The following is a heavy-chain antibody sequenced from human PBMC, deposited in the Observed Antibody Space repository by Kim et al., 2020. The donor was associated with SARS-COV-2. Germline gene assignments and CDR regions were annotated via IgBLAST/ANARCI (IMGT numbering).Heavy chain of an antibody. CDR2: IKYDGSEK. CDR1: GFPFSTYW. CDR3: ARVRLGGYAMDV. Sequence: GGSLRLSCAASGFPFSTYWMYWVRQAPGKGLEWLVNIKYDGSEKYYVDSVKGRFTVSRDNAKNSLYLHMTSLRAEDTAVYFCARVRLGGYAMDVWGQGTT. V-gene: IGHV3-7*05. D-gene: IGHD2-2*01. J-gene: IGHJ6*02.